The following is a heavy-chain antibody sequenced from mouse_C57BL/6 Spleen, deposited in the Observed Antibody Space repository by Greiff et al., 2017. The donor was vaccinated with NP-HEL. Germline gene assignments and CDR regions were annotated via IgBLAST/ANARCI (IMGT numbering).Heavy chain of an antibody. D-gene: IGHD2-4*01. Sequence: VQLQQSGPELVKPGASVKISCKASGYTFTDYYMNWVKQSHGKSLEWIGDINPNNGGTSYNQKFKGKATLTVDKSSSTAYMELRSLTSEDASVYYCARTGLRFAYWGQGTLVTVSA. CDR3: ARTGLRFAY. V-gene: IGHV1-26*01. J-gene: IGHJ3*01. CDR2: INPNNGGT. CDR1: GYTFTDYY.